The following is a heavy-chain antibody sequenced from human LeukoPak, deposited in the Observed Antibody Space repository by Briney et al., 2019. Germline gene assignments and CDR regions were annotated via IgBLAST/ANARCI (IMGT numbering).Heavy chain of an antibody. CDR2: VRYDASDK. D-gene: IGHD5-24*01. CDR3: AKTGGRDGYGFDS. CDR1: GFTFSSHG. J-gene: IGHJ4*02. Sequence: GGSLRLSCAASGFTFSSHGMHWVRQAPGKGLEGVAVVRYDASDKYYADSVKGRFTISRDNSKNTLYLQMNSLRAEDTALYYCAKTGGRDGYGFDSWGQGTLVTVSP. V-gene: IGHV3-30*02.